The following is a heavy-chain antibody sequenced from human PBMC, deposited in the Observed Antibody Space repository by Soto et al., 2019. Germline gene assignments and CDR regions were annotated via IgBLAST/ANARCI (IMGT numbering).Heavy chain of an antibody. D-gene: IGHD3-10*01. V-gene: IGHV4-59*01. CDR3: VRYNYYGSGDY. CDR1: GGSISPYS. CDR2: VYYSGST. Sequence: SETLSLTCSVSGGSISPYSWSWIRQPPGKGLEWIGYVYYSGSTTYNPSLKSRVTISVDTSKNQFSLRLTSVTAADTAVYYCVRYNYYGSGDYWGQRNLVTLSS. J-gene: IGHJ4*02.